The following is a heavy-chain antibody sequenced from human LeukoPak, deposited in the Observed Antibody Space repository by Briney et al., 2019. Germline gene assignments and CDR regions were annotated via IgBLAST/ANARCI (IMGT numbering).Heavy chain of an antibody. J-gene: IGHJ4*02. Sequence: SETLSLTRAVYGGSFRGYYWSWIRQPPGKGLECIGEINHSGRTNYNPSLKSRVTTSVDTSKNQFSLKLSSVTAADTAVYYCARGTGSSWYGGPFDSWGQGTLVTVSS. V-gene: IGHV4-34*01. D-gene: IGHD6-13*01. CDR3: ARGTGSSWYGGPFDS. CDR2: INHSGRT. CDR1: GGSFRGYY.